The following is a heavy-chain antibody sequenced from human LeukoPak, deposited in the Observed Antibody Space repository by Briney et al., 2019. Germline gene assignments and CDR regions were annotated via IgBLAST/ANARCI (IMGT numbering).Heavy chain of an antibody. J-gene: IGHJ4*02. V-gene: IGHV3-30*02. Sequence: GGSLRLSCAASGFTFSSYGMHWVRQAPGKGLEWVAFIRYDGSNKYYADSVKGRFTISRDDSKNTLYLQMNSLKTEDTAVYYCTTGLLYYDILTGYYTIRQDYWGQGTLVTVSS. CDR1: GFTFSSYG. CDR2: IRYDGSNK. D-gene: IGHD3-9*01. CDR3: TTGLLYYDILTGYYTIRQDY.